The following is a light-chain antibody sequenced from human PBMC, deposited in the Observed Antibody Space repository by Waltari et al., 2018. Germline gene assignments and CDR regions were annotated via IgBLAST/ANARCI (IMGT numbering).Light chain of an antibody. CDR3: SSYAGSSKGV. CDR1: SRDVGNYKR. V-gene: IGLV2-23*02. J-gene: IGLJ2*01. CDR2: AVS. Sequence: QSALTQPASVSGSPGQSITISCTGTSRDVGNYKRVSWYQQHPGKAPKLMSYAVSKRPPGVSCRFSGSKSGDMASLTISGLQPEDEAEYFCSSYAGSSKGVFGGGTKVTVL.